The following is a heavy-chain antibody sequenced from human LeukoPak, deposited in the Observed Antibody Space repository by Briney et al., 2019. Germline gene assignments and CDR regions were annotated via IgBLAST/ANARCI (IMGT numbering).Heavy chain of an antibody. CDR3: AGEYCSSTSCYGEGYYYYMDV. D-gene: IGHD2-2*01. J-gene: IGHJ6*03. CDR1: GGTFSSYA. CDR2: IIPIFGTA. V-gene: IGHV1-69*13. Sequence: SVKVSCKASGGTFSSYAISWVRQAPGQGLEWMGGIIPIFGTANYAQEFQGRVTITADESTSTAYMELSSLRSEDTAVYYCAGEYCSSTSCYGEGYYYYMDVWGKGTTVTVSS.